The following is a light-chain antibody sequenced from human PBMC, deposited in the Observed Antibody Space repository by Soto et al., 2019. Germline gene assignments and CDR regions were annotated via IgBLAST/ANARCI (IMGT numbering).Light chain of an antibody. Sequence: QSVLTQPPSVSAAPGXXXXXXXSGSSSNIGSNYVSWYQQLPGTAPKLLIYDKNERPSGIPDRFSASKSGTSATLGITGLQTGDEADYYCGAWDHSLNVGVFGGGTKLTVL. CDR3: GAWDHSLNVGV. J-gene: IGLJ3*02. CDR2: DKN. CDR1: SSNIGSNY. V-gene: IGLV1-51*01.